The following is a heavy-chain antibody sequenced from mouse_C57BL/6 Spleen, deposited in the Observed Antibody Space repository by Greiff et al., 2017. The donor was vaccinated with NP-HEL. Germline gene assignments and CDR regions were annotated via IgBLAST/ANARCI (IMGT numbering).Heavy chain of an antibody. CDR2: ISGGGGNT. CDR1: GFTFSSYT. Sequence: EVKLVESGGGLVKPGGSLKLSCAASGFTFSSYTMSWVRQTPEQRLEWVATISGGGGNTYYPDSVKGRFTISRDNAKNTLYLQMSSLRSEDTALYYCARPYGNFTFAWFAYWGQGTLVTVSA. J-gene: IGHJ3*01. D-gene: IGHD2-10*02. V-gene: IGHV5-9*01. CDR3: ARPYGNFTFAWFAY.